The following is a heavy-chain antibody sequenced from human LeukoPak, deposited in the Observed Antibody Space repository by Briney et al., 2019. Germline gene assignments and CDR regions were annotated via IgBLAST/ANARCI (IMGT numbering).Heavy chain of an antibody. Sequence: SETLSLTCAVTGYSISSGYYWGWIRQPPGKGLEWIGSIYHSGSTYYNPSLKSRVTISVDTSKNQFSLKLSSVTAADTAVYYCASRGLHIVFDLWGRGTLVTVSS. CDR3: ASRGLHIVFDL. CDR1: GYSISSGYY. CDR2: IYHSGST. D-gene: IGHD5-12*01. J-gene: IGHJ2*01. V-gene: IGHV4-38-2*01.